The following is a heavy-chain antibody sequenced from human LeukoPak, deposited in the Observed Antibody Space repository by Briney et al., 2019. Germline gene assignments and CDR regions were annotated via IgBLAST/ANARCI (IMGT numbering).Heavy chain of an antibody. D-gene: IGHD2-15*01. CDR1: GLTFSSYS. Sequence: PGGSLRLSCAASGLTFSSYSMNWVRQAPGKGLEWVSYISGSSSIIYYADSVKGRFTISRDNAKNSLYLQMNSLRVEDTAVYYCARVGCSGGRCPGYGMDVWGQGTTVTVSS. V-gene: IGHV3-48*04. CDR3: ARVGCSGGRCPGYGMDV. CDR2: ISGSSSII. J-gene: IGHJ6*02.